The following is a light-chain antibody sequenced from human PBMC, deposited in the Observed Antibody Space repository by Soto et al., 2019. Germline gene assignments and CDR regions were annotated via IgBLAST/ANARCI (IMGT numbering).Light chain of an antibody. CDR3: QQYGSSPLT. J-gene: IGKJ4*01. V-gene: IGKV3-20*01. CDR2: GAS. Sequence: EIVLTQSPGPLSLSPGERATLSCRSSQSVSSSYVAWYQKKPGQAPRLLMYGASRRASGIPDRFSGSGSGTDFTLTISRLEPEDVAVYYCQQYGSSPLTLGGGTKVDIK. CDR1: QSVSSSY.